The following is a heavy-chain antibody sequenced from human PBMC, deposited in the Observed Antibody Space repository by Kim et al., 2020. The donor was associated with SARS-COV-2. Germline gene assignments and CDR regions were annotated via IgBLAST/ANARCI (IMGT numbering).Heavy chain of an antibody. CDR3: ARRNGFWGWFDP. J-gene: IGHJ5*02. CDR1: GGSFSGYY. D-gene: IGHD3-3*01. Sequence: SETLSLTCAVYGGSFSGYYWSWIRQPPGKGLEWIGEINHSGSTNYNPSLKSRVTISVDTSKNQFSLKLSSVTAADTAVYYCARRNGFWGWFDPWGQGTLVTVSS. CDR2: INHSGST. V-gene: IGHV4-34*01.